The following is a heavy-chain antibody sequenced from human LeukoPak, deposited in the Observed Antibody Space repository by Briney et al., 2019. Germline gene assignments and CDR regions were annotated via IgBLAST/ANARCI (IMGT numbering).Heavy chain of an antibody. V-gene: IGHV4-39*07. CDR3: ARRPYYYGSGSYYPPFDY. Sequence: SETLSLTCTVSGGSISSSSYYWGWIRQPPGKGLEWIGSIYYSGSTYYNPSLKSRVTISVDTSKNQFSLKLSSVTAADTAVYYCARRPYYYGSGSYYPPFDYWGQGTLVTVSS. CDR2: IYYSGST. CDR1: GGSISSSSYY. J-gene: IGHJ4*02. D-gene: IGHD3-10*01.